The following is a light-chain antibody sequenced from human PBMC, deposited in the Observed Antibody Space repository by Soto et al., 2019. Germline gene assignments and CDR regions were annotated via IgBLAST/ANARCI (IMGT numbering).Light chain of an antibody. V-gene: IGKV3-20*01. CDR2: DAS. Sequence: EIVMTQSPATLSVSPGERATLSCRTSLSVSVYLDWYQQKPGQAPRLLISDASNRATGIPARFSGSGSGTDFTLTIRRLEPEDFAVYYCQQYGSSPRTFGGGTKVDIK. CDR1: LSVSVY. J-gene: IGKJ4*01. CDR3: QQYGSSPRT.